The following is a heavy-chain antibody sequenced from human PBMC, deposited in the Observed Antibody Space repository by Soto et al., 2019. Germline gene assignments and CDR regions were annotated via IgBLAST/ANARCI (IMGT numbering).Heavy chain of an antibody. D-gene: IGHD3-10*01. Sequence: SETLSLTCTVSGGAISSYYWSCIRQPPGKGLECIGYIYYGGGTNYNPSLKSRVTISIDTSKNQFSLKLTSVTAADTAVYYCARRGQLGVDYWGQGILVTVSS. V-gene: IGHV4-59*08. CDR3: ARRGQLGVDY. CDR2: IYYGGGT. CDR1: GGAISSYY. J-gene: IGHJ4*02.